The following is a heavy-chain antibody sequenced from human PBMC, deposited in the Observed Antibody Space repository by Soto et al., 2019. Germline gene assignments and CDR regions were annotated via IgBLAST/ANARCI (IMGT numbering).Heavy chain of an antibody. CDR2: IGESGTPT. V-gene: IGHV3-23*01. D-gene: IGHD2-2*01. CDR1: GVPFCSYA. Sequence: PGGSPRICCAASGVPFCSYAMKWVRQAPGKGLEWVSLIGESGTPTYYADSVKGRFTISRDNSGNTLFLEMYSLRAEDTAVYYCARYIPGVRYYGMDVWGQGTTVTVSS. J-gene: IGHJ6*02. CDR3: ARYIPGVRYYGMDV.